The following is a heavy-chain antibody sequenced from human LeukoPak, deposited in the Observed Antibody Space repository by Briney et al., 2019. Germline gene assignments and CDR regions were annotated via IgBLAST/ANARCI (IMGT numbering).Heavy chain of an antibody. J-gene: IGHJ1*01. Sequence: SETLSLTCAVYGGSFSGYYWSWIRQPPGKGLEWIGEIDHSGSTNYNPSLKSRVTISVDTSKNQFSLKLSSVTAADTAVYYCARGRYCSSTSCYSLYFQHWGQGTLVTVSS. CDR1: GGSFSGYY. CDR2: IDHSGST. CDR3: ARGRYCSSTSCYSLYFQH. V-gene: IGHV4-34*01. D-gene: IGHD2-2*02.